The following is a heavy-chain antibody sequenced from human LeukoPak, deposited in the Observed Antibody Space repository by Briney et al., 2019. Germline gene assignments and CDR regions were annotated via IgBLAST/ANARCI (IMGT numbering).Heavy chain of an antibody. J-gene: IGHJ4*02. CDR2: INPNSGGT. Sequence: GASVKVSCKASGYTFSAYYMHWVRQAPGEGLEWMGWINPNSGGTKYAQKFQGRVTMTRDTSISTAYMELSRLTSDDTAMYYCARDITPDSTVTTNDWGQGTLVTVSS. V-gene: IGHV1-2*02. CDR3: ARDITPDSTVTTND. CDR1: GYTFSAYY. D-gene: IGHD4-17*01.